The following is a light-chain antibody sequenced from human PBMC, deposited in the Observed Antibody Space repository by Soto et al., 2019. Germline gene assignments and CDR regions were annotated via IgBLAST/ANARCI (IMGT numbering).Light chain of an antibody. V-gene: IGKV3-11*01. CDR3: QQRSNWPRGT. Sequence: EIVLTQSPATLSLSPGERATLSCRASQSVSSYLAWYQQKPGQAPRLLIYDASNRATGIPARFSGSGSGTDFTLTISNLEPEDFAVYYCQQRSNWPRGTFGQGTKLEIK. J-gene: IGKJ2*01. CDR1: QSVSSY. CDR2: DAS.